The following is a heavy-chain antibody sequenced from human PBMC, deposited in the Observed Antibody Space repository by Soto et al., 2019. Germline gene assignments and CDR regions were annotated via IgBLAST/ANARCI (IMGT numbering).Heavy chain of an antibody. CDR1: GVSLSTSGVG. CDR3: AHRPREKRAVAGRGYYFDY. V-gene: IGHV2-5*01. CDR2: IYWNDDK. J-gene: IGHJ4*02. Sequence: SGPTLVNPTQTLTLTCTFSGVSLSTSGVGVGWIRQPPGKALEWLALIYWNDDKRYSPSLTSRLTLTKDTSKNQVVLTMTNMDPVDTATCYCAHRPREKRAVAGRGYYFDYWGQGTLVTVSS. D-gene: IGHD6-19*01.